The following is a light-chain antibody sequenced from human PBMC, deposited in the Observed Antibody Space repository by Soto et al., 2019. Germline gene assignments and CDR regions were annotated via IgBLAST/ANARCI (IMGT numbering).Light chain of an antibody. J-gene: IGLJ2*01. CDR2: GNT. CDR1: SSNVGAGYD. CDR3: QSYDSSLSGLV. Sequence: QSVLTQPPSVSGAPGQTVTISCTGSSSNVGAGYDVHWYQQYPGTAPKLLIYGNTNRPSGVPDRFSGSKSGTSGSLAITGLRAEDEADYYCQSYDSSLSGLVFGGGTKVTVL. V-gene: IGLV1-40*01.